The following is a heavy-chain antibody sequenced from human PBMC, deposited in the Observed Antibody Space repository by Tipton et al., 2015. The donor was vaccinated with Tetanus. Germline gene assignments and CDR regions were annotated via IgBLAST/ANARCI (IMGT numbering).Heavy chain of an antibody. Sequence: SLRLSCTASGFSFSTYWMHWVRQAPGKGPEWVSRINVDGSTTTYAHSAKGRFAISRDNAKNTLYLQMNSLRAEDTAVYYCARDGSGSYYVDDYFDYWGQGTLVTVSS. J-gene: IGHJ4*02. V-gene: IGHV3-74*03. CDR3: ARDGSGSYYVDDYFDY. CDR2: INVDGSTT. D-gene: IGHD3-10*01. CDR1: GFSFSTYW.